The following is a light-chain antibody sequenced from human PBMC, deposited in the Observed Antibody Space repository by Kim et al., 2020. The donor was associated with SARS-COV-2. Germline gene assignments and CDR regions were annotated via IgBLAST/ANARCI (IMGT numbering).Light chain of an antibody. V-gene: IGKV1-39*01. J-gene: IGKJ3*01. CDR1: QTINSY. CDR3: QQSYSSPFT. Sequence: ESVGDRVTVTCRASQTINSYLNWYQQKPGKAPKLLIYTASNLQSGVPSRFSGSGSGTDFTLTINSLQPEDLATYSCQQSYSSPFTFGPGTKVDIK. CDR2: TAS.